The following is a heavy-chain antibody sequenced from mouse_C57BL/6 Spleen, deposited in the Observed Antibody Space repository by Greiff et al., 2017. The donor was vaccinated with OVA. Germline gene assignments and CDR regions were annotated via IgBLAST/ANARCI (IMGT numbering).Heavy chain of an antibody. D-gene: IGHD1-1*01. Sequence: EVQLVESGEGLVKPGGSLKLSCAASGFTFSSYAMSWVRQTPEKRLEWVAYISSGGDYIYYADTVKGRFTISRDNARNTLYLQMSSLKSEDTAMYYCTRDRHGSSFFDYWGKGTTLTVSS. CDR3: TRDRHGSSFFDY. V-gene: IGHV5-9-1*02. CDR2: ISSGGDYI. CDR1: GFTFSSYA. J-gene: IGHJ2*01.